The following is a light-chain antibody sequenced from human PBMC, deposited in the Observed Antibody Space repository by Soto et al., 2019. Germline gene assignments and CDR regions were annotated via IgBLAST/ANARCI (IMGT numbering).Light chain of an antibody. CDR2: RAS. Sequence: DIEMTQSPSSLSASVGDRVTITCRASQDISDNLAWYQQKPGKVPRLLIYRASTLESGVPSRFSGSGSGTEFTLTISSLQSEDVATYYCQQFNTAPLTFGRGTRVEIK. J-gene: IGKJ5*01. CDR3: QQFNTAPLT. V-gene: IGKV1-27*01. CDR1: QDISDN.